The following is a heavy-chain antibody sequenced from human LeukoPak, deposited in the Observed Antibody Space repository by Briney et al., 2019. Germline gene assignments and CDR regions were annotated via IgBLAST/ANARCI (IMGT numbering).Heavy chain of an antibody. J-gene: IGHJ3*01. CDR2: ISATKGDT. CDR3: ARDTVRFAPSHPERAAFDV. D-gene: IGHD3-10*01. CDR1: GYTFTNFG. V-gene: IGHV1-18*01. Sequence: GASVRVSCKASGYTFTNFGISWVRQAPGQGLEYMGWISATKGDTNYAQKVQGRVTMTTDASTGTAYMGLRDLRSDDSGVYYCARDTVRFAPSHPERAAFDVWGQGTMVTVSS.